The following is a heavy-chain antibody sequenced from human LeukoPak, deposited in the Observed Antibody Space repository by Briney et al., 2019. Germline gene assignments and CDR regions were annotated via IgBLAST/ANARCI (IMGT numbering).Heavy chain of an antibody. CDR3: ARQLGDRLLFDY. CDR1: GGSFSSYF. Sequence: SETLSLACTVSGGSFSSYFWSWIRQPPGKGLEWIGYIYYSGSTHYNSSLKSRVTISLDTSRNQFSLKLSSVTAADTAVYYCARQLGDRLLFDYWGQGTLVTVSS. V-gene: IGHV4-59*01. CDR2: IYYSGST. D-gene: IGHD2-21*01. J-gene: IGHJ4*02.